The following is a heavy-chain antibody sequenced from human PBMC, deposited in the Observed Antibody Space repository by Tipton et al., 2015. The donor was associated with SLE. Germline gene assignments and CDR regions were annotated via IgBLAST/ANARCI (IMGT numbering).Heavy chain of an antibody. J-gene: IGHJ3*02. CDR1: GFSVSADY. D-gene: IGHD1-26*01. Sequence: SLRLSCPVSGFSVSADYMSWVRQAPGKDLEWVSLVQRDGNTDYANSVKGRFIISRDSSENTLYLQMNSLRAEETAVYYCATLGVTASGAFDIWGQGTMVTVSS. CDR2: VQRDGNT. CDR3: ATLGVTASGAFDI. V-gene: IGHV3-53*05.